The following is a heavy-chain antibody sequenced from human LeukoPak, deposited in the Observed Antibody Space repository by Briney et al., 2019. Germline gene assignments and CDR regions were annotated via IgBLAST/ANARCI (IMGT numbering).Heavy chain of an antibody. V-gene: IGHV3-74*01. CDR3: LRDLNWSLDQ. CDR1: GFTFSSYA. J-gene: IGHJ4*02. CDR2: IKSDGITI. Sequence: GGSLRLSCAASGFTFSSYAMSWVRQAPGKGLVWVSRIKSDGITITYADSVKGRFTISRDNAKNTLYLQMNSLRAEDTAVYYCLRDLNWSLDQWGQGTLVTVSS. D-gene: IGHD1-20*01.